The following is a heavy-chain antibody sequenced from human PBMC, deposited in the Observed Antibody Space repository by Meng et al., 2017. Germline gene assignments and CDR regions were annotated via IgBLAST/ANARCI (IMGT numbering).Heavy chain of an antibody. V-gene: IGHV3-30*16. CDR1: GFIFSNYE. CDR3: ARDFDY. Sequence: QVQVVEAGGDLVPPGRTQTLSGAASGFIFSNYEMHWVRQAPGKGLEWVACITKDGSRKYYLGSVRGRFTISRDNSKNTLYLEMNSLRSEDTALYYCARDFDYWGQGTLVTVSS. CDR2: ITKDGSRK. J-gene: IGHJ4*02.